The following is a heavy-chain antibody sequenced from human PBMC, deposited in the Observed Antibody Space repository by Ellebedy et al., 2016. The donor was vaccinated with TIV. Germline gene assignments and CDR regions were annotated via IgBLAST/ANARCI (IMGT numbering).Heavy chain of an antibody. CDR2: IWYDGVNI. J-gene: IGHJ4*02. D-gene: IGHD3-22*01. V-gene: IGHV3-33*08. CDR3: ARDRDSYDNSGYLGY. CDR1: GFTFSSYT. Sequence: PGGSLRLSCAASGFTFSSYTINWVRQAQGKGLERVAVIWYDGVNIYYTASVKGRFTISRDNSKNTLYLQMNSLRAEDTAVYYCARDRDSYDNSGYLGYWGQGTLVTVSS.